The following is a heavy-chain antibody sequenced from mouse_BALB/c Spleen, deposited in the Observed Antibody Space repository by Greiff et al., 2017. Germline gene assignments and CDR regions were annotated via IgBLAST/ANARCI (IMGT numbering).Heavy chain of an antibody. V-gene: IGHV1-9*01. CDR3: ARSGYGNYVCFAY. J-gene: IGHJ3*01. CDR2: ILPGSGST. Sequence: VQLQQSGAELMKPGASVKISCKATGYTFSSYWIEWVKQRPGHGLEWIGEILPGSGSTNYNEKFKGKATFTADTSSNTAYMQLSSLTSEDSAVYYCARSGYGNYVCFAYWGQGTLVTVSA. D-gene: IGHD2-1*01. CDR1: GYTFSSYW.